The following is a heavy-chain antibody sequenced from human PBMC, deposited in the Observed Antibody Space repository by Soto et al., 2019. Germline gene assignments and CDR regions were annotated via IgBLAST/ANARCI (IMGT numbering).Heavy chain of an antibody. CDR3: ARGLRYFDRQPAY. J-gene: IGHJ4*02. Sequence: PSETLSLTCAVYGGSFSGYYWGWIRQPPGKGLEWIGEINHSGSTNYNPSLKSRVTISVDTSKNQFSLKLSSVTAADTAVYYCARGLRYFDRQPAYWGQGTLVTVSS. CDR1: GGSFSGYY. D-gene: IGHD3-9*01. CDR2: INHSGST. V-gene: IGHV4-34*01.